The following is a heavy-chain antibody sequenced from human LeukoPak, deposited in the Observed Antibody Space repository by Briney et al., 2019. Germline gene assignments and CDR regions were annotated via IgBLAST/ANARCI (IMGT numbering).Heavy chain of an antibody. D-gene: IGHD1/OR15-1a*01. J-gene: IGHJ3*02. CDR3: ARGEVGTTKGPPHAFDI. Sequence: GGSLRLSCTASGLTFSPYTMHWVRQAPGKGLEYVSTISHDGHSTYYATSVRGRFTISRDNSKNTLYLQMDSLTTEDMAVYYCARGEVGTTKGPPHAFDIWGRGTMVTIS. CDR1: GLTFSPYT. CDR2: ISHDGHST. V-gene: IGHV3-64*01.